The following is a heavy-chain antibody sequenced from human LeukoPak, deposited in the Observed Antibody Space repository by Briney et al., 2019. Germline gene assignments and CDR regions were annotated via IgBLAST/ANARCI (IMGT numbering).Heavy chain of an antibody. Sequence: PSETLSLTCAVSGYSISSGYYWGWIRQPPGKGLEWIGSIYHSGSTYYNPSLKSRVTISVDTSKNHFSLKLSSVTAADTAVYYCARLTAIFGDPGYMDVWGKGTTDTVSS. D-gene: IGHD3-3*01. CDR3: ARLTAIFGDPGYMDV. V-gene: IGHV4-38-2*01. CDR2: IYHSGST. J-gene: IGHJ6*03. CDR1: GYSISSGYY.